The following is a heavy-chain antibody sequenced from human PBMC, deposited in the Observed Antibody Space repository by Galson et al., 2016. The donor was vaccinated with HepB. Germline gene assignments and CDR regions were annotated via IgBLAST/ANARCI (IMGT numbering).Heavy chain of an antibody. D-gene: IGHD3-22*01. CDR2: ISYDGSYK. V-gene: IGHV3-30*18. CDR3: AKDLADYYDSTGYYTGLDY. J-gene: IGHJ4*02. Sequence: SLRLSCAASGFTFSSYGMHWVRQAPGKGPEWVAVISYDGSYKYYADSVKGRFTISRDNSKNTLYLQMNSLRAEDTAVYYCAKDLADYYDSTGYYTGLDYWGQGTLVTVSS. CDR1: GFTFSSYG.